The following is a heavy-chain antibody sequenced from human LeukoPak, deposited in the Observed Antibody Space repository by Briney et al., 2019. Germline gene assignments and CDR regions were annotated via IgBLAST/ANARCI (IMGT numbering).Heavy chain of an antibody. Sequence: SLRLSCAASGFTFDDYAMHWVRQAPGKGLEWVSGMSWNSGSIGYADSVKGRFTISRDNAENSLYLQMNSLRAEDTAVYYCARHAARGPSDYWGQGTLVTVSS. D-gene: IGHD2-15*01. V-gene: IGHV3-9*01. J-gene: IGHJ4*02. CDR1: GFTFDDYA. CDR2: MSWNSGSI. CDR3: ARHAARGPSDY.